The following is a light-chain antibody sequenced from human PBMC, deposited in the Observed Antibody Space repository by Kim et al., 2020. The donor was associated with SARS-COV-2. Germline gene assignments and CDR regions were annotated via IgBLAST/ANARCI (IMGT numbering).Light chain of an antibody. J-gene: IGKJ2*02. CDR3: QQYDTPPCT. V-gene: IGKV3-20*01. Sequence: EIVLTQSPGTLSLSPGERATLSCRTSQSLRSNYLAWYQHKPGQAPRLLIYGTYNRATGIPDRFSGSGSGADFTLTINRLEPEDFAVYYCQQYDTPPCTFGQGTKLEI. CDR1: QSLRSNY. CDR2: GTY.